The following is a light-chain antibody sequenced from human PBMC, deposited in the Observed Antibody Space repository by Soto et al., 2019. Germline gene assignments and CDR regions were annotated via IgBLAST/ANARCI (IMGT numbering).Light chain of an antibody. Sequence: QSVLTQPPSSSGSPGQSVAISCTGTSCDVGGYNYVSWYQQHPGKAPKLMIYEVSKRPSGVPDRFSGSKSGNTASLTVSGLKSEDEADYYCSSYAGSNNYVFGTGTKLTVL. V-gene: IGLV2-8*01. CDR1: SCDVGGYNY. CDR3: SSYAGSNNYV. CDR2: EVS. J-gene: IGLJ1*01.